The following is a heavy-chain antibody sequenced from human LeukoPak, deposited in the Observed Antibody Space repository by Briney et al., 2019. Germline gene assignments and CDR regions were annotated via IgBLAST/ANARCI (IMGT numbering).Heavy chain of an antibody. CDR3: ARHFRIASAYDY. CDR1: GYSFITYW. Sequence: GESLKISCKGSGYSFITYWIAWARQMPGKGLEWMGIIYPGDSDTRYSPSFQGQVTISADKSISTAYLQWSSLKASDTAMHYCARHFRIASAYDYWGQGTLVTVSS. J-gene: IGHJ4*02. CDR2: IYPGDSDT. V-gene: IGHV5-51*01. D-gene: IGHD6-13*01.